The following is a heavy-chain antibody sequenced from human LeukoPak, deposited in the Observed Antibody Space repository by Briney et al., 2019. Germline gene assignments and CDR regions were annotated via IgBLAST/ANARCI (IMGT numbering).Heavy chain of an antibody. CDR1: GGSIISYY. CDR3: AREGLLNNLYYYYMDV. V-gene: IGHV4-59*01. Sequence: SETLSLTCTVSGGSIISYYWCWIRQPPGKGLEWIGYIYYSGSTNYNPSLKSRVTISVDTSKNQFSLKLSSVTAADTAVYYCAREGLLNNLYYYYMDVWGKGTTVTVSS. CDR2: IYYSGST. D-gene: IGHD1-14*01. J-gene: IGHJ6*03.